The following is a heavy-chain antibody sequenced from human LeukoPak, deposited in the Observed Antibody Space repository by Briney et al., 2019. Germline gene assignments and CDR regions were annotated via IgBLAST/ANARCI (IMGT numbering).Heavy chain of an antibody. V-gene: IGHV4-59*08. Sequence: PSETLSLTCSVSGGSISTYYWSWIRQSPGKGLEWIGYIYHNGDTNYNPSFKSRVTISVDTSKNQFSLRLMSVTAADTAIYHCARHSYTPFDYWGQGSLVTVSS. CDR1: GGSISTYY. D-gene: IGHD2-2*02. J-gene: IGHJ4*02. CDR2: IYHNGDT. CDR3: ARHSYTPFDY.